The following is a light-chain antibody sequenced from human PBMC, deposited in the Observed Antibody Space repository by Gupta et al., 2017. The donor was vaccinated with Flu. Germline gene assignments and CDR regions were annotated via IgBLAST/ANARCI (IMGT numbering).Light chain of an antibody. J-gene: IGLJ3*02. CDR3: GTWDTSLNAAV. CDR1: TSIVGFDY. Sequence: ISGSVTTSIVGFDYVALYRQHRGTAAKLLIYDDNKRRPWVADRFSFSGSGTSATLGISGLHAGDEATYYCGTWDTSLNAAVFGGGTKLTVL. V-gene: IGLV1-51*01. CDR2: DDN.